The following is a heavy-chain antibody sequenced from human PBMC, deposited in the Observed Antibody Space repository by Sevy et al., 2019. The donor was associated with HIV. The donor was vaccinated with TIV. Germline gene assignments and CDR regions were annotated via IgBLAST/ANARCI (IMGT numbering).Heavy chain of an antibody. CDR1: GYTFTSYY. CDR2: INPSGGST. Sequence: ASVKVSCKASGYTFTSYYMQWVRQAPGQGLEWMGIINPSGGSTSYAQKFQGRVTMTRDTSTSTVYMELSSLRSEEMAVYYCAGEALYYYDSSGYYGERDNYFDYWGQGTLVTVSS. V-gene: IGHV1-46*01. D-gene: IGHD3-22*01. CDR3: AGEALYYYDSSGYYGERDNYFDY. J-gene: IGHJ4*02.